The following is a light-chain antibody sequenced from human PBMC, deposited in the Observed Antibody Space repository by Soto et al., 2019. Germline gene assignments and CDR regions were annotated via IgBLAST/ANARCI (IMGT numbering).Light chain of an antibody. CDR2: GAS. CDR3: KQKNNGPYT. CDR1: QSVSSN. Sequence: EIVMTQSPATLSVSPGERATLSCRASQSVSSNLAWYQQKPGQAPRLLIYGASIRATGIPARFSGSGSGTEFPLTNSGPNSEYFAFFYCKQKNNGPYTFGRGTKREIK. J-gene: IGKJ2*01. V-gene: IGKV3D-15*01.